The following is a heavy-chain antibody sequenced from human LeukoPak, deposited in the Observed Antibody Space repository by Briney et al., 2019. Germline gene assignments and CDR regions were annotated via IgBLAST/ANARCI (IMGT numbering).Heavy chain of an antibody. D-gene: IGHD1-26*01. CDR1: GYSFTSNV. CDR2: ISAYNGNT. V-gene: IGHV1-18*01. Sequence: ASVKVSCKASGYSFTSNVISWVRQAPGQGLEWMGWISAYNGNTNYAQKLQGRVTMTTDTSTSTAYMELRSLRSDDTAVYYCAREVGATTYYYYMDVWGKGTTVTVSS. J-gene: IGHJ6*03. CDR3: AREVGATTYYYYMDV.